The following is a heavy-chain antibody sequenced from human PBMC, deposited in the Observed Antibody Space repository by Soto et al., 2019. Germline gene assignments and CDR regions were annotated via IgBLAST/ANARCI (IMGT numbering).Heavy chain of an antibody. CDR3: AKDYCSSTSCYPHDAFDI. D-gene: IGHD2-2*01. CDR2: ISWNSGSI. V-gene: IGHV3-9*01. CDR1: GFTFDDYA. Sequence: PGGSLRLSCAASGFTFDDYAMHWVRQAPGKGLEWVSGISWNSGSIGYADSVKGRFTISRDNAKNSLYLQMNSLRAEDTALYYCAKDYCSSTSCYPHDAFDIWGQGTMVTVSS. J-gene: IGHJ3*02.